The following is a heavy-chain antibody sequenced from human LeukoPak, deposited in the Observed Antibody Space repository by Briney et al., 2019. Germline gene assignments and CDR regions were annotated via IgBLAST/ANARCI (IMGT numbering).Heavy chain of an antibody. J-gene: IGHJ4*02. V-gene: IGHV1-18*01. CDR1: GYTFTSYG. Sequence: GASVKVSCKAFGYTFTSYGISWVRQAPGQGLEWMGWISAYNGNTNYAQKLQGRVAMTTDTSTSTAYMELRSLRSDDTAVYYCARVLRYYYDSSGYYEFDYWGQGTLVTVSS. CDR2: ISAYNGNT. D-gene: IGHD3-22*01. CDR3: ARVLRYYYDSSGYYEFDY.